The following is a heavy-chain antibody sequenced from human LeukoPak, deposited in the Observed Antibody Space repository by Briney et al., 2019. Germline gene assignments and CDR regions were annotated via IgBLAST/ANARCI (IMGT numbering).Heavy chain of an antibody. CDR2: IYYSGST. V-gene: IGHV4-39*07. Sequence: SETLSLTCTVSGGSISSSNFYWGWIRQPPGKGLEWIGSIYYSGSTYYNPSLKSRVTISVDTSKNQFSLKLSSVTAADTAVYYCARVHYGSGSYFDYWGQGTLVTVSS. CDR1: GGSISSSNFY. CDR3: ARVHYGSGSYFDY. D-gene: IGHD3-10*01. J-gene: IGHJ4*02.